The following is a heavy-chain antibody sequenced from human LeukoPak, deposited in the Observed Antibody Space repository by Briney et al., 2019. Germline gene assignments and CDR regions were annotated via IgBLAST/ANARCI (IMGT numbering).Heavy chain of an antibody. CDR2: IIPIFGTA. D-gene: IGHD2-2*01. Sequence: SAKVSCKASGGTFSSYAISWVRQAPGQGLEWTGGIIPIFGTANHAQKFQGRVTITADKSTSTAYMELSSLRSEDTAVYYCARDSFDIVVVPAAMGYYYYGMDVWGKGTTVTVSS. CDR3: ARDSFDIVVVPAAMGYYYYGMDV. CDR1: GGTFSSYA. J-gene: IGHJ6*04. V-gene: IGHV1-69*06.